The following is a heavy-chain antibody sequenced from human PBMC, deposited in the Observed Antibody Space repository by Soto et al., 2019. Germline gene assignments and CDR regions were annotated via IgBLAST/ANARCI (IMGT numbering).Heavy chain of an antibody. CDR2: ISSSGSTI. V-gene: IGHV3-11*01. J-gene: IGHJ5*02. D-gene: IGHD3-10*01. Sequence: GGSLRLSCAASGFTFSDYYMSWIRQAPGKGLEWVSYISSSGSTIYYADSVEVRFTISSDNAKNSLYLQMNSLRAEDTAVYYCARDWQYYYGWGRPVRXWGQGTMFTVSX. CDR3: ARDWQYYYGWGRPVRX. CDR1: GFTFSDYY.